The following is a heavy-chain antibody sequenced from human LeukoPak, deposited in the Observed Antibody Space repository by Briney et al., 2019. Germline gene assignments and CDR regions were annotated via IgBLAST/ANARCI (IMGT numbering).Heavy chain of an antibody. V-gene: IGHV3-30-3*01. CDR1: GFTFSSYA. CDR3: AREIDGLTPESLVAATQGPSWFDP. D-gene: IGHD2-15*01. Sequence: PGRSLRLSCAASGFTFSSYAMHWVRQAPGKGLEWVAVISYDGSNKYYADSVKGRFTISRDNSKNTLYLQMNSLRAEDTAVYYCAREIDGLTPESLVAATQGPSWFDPWGQGTLVTVSS. J-gene: IGHJ5*02. CDR2: ISYDGSNK.